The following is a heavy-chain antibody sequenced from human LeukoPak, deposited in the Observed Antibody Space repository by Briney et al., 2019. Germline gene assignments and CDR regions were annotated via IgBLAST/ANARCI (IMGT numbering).Heavy chain of an antibody. CDR2: IKQDGSEK. J-gene: IGHJ3*02. D-gene: IGHD6-13*01. CDR1: PGYGFTTHW. Sequence: GGSLRLSCVTSPGYGFTTHWMSWVRQAPGKGLEWVANIKQDGSEKYYVDSVKGRFTISRDNAKNSLYLQMNSLRAEDTAVYYCAREYSSSSGDAFDIWGQGTMVTVSS. V-gene: IGHV3-7*01. CDR3: AREYSSSSGDAFDI.